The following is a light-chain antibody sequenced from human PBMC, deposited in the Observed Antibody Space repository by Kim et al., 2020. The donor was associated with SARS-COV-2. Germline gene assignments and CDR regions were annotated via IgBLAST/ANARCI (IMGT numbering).Light chain of an antibody. CDR1: QSVDTN. V-gene: IGKV3-15*01. CDR3: QQYSHWPPYT. J-gene: IGKJ2*01. Sequence: EIVMTQSPATLSVSPGERVTLSCRASQSVDTNLAWYQQRLGQAPRLLIYGASTRATDVPARFSGSGAGTVFTLIVSSLQSEDFAVSYSQQYSHWPPYTFGPGTKLEI. CDR2: GAS.